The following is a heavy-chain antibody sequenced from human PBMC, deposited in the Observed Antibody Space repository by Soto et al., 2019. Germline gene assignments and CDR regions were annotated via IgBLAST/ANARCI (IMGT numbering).Heavy chain of an antibody. CDR2: IVVGSGNT. D-gene: IGHD3-16*01. V-gene: IGHV1-58*01. CDR1: GFTFTSSA. Sequence: SVKVSCKASGFTFTSSAVQWVRQARGQRLEWIGWIVVGSGNTNYAQKFQERVTITRDMSTSTAYMELSSLRSEDTAVYYCAAVVSADYLPRYWGQGTLVTVSS. CDR3: AAVVSADYLPRY. J-gene: IGHJ4*02.